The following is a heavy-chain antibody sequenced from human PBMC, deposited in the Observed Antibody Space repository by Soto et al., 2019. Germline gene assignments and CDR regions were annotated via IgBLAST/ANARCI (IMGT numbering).Heavy chain of an antibody. Sequence: EVQLLESGGGLVQPGGSLRLSCAASGFTFSSYAMSWVRQAPGKGLEWVSAISGSGGSTYYADSVKGRFTISRDNSKNTLYLQMNSLRAEDTAVYYCAKDFYGYYGSGSYFTTSDFDYWGQGTLVTVSS. J-gene: IGHJ4*02. CDR3: AKDFYGYYGSGSYFTTSDFDY. CDR2: ISGSGGST. CDR1: GFTFSSYA. D-gene: IGHD3-10*01. V-gene: IGHV3-23*01.